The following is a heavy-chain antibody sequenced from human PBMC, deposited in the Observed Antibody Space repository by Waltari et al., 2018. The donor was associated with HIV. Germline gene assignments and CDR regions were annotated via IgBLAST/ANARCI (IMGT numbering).Heavy chain of an antibody. V-gene: IGHV3-7*04. J-gene: IGHJ4*02. D-gene: IGHD2-8*01. Sequence: VKLVESGGGLVQPGGSLRLSCSASGFDLSSYWMTWVRQAPGKGLELVANINQNGSEQYYAESVKGRVTISRDNAKKSLSLQMNSLRVADSAIYYCAGGPNWDWGQGIPVTVSS. CDR2: INQNGSEQ. CDR3: AGGPNWD. CDR1: GFDLSSYW.